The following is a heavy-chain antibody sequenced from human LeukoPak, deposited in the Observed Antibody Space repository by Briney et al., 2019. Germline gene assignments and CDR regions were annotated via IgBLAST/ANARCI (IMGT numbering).Heavy chain of an antibody. J-gene: IGHJ4*02. CDR3: ARERGGNNYGYVFDY. D-gene: IGHD5-18*01. CDR1: GDSVSSNSVA. Sequence: SQTLSLTCAISGDSVSSNSVAWNWIRQSPSRGLAWLGRIYYRSKWYNDYAVSVESRITINPDTTKNRFSLQLNSVTPEDTAVYYCARERGGNNYGYVFDYWGQGTLVTVSS. V-gene: IGHV6-1*01. CDR2: IYYRSKWYN.